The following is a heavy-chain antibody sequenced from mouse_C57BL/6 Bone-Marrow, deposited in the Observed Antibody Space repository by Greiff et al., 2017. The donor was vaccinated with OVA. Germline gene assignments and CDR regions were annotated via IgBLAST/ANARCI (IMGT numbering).Heavy chain of an antibody. V-gene: IGHV1-64*01. CDR2: IHPNSGST. Sequence: QVQLQQSGAELVKPGASVKLSCKASGYTFTSYWMHWVKQRPGQGLEWIGMIHPNSGSTNYNEKFKSKATLTVDKSSSTAYMQLSSLTSEDSAVYYCAGYDGYYAWYFDVWGTGTTVTVSS. J-gene: IGHJ1*03. D-gene: IGHD2-3*01. CDR1: GYTFTSYW. CDR3: AGYDGYYAWYFDV.